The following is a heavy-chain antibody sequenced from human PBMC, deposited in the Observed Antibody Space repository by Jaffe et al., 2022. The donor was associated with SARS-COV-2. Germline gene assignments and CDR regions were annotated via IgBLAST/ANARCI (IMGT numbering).Heavy chain of an antibody. CDR3: AKGIHLMTTRGYFDY. CDR1: GFTFSSYG. D-gene: IGHD4-4*01. CDR2: ISYDGSNK. J-gene: IGHJ4*02. Sequence: QVQLVESGGGVVQPGRSLRLSCAASGFTFSSYGMHWVRQAPGKGLEWVAVISYDGSNKYYADSVKGRFTISRDNSKNTLYLQMNSLRAEDTAVYYCAKGIHLMTTRGYFDYWGQGTLVTVSS. V-gene: IGHV3-30*18.